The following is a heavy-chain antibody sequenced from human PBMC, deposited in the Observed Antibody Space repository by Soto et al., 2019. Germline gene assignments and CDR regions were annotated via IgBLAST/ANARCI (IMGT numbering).Heavy chain of an antibody. J-gene: IGHJ4*02. D-gene: IGHD6-13*01. V-gene: IGHV4-34*01. Sequence: SETLSLTCAVYGGSFSGYYWSWIRQPPGKGLEWIGEINHSGSTNYNPSLKSRVTISVDTSKNQFSLKLSSVTAADTAVYYCARGTTLEFSSSWYVYFDYWGQGTLVTVSS. CDR2: INHSGST. CDR1: GGSFSGYY. CDR3: ARGTTLEFSSSWYVYFDY.